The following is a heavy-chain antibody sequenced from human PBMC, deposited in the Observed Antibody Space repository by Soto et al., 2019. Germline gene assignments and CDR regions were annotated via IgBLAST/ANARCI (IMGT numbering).Heavy chain of an antibody. Sequence: QVQLVQSGAEVNKPGASVKVSCKASGYTFTSYDINWVRQATGQGLEWMGWMNPNRGNTGYAQKLQGRVTMTRNTAISPADMELSSLRSGDTAVYYCARLSGLGLVIRLDYYGMDVWGQGTTVTVSS. CDR1: GYTFTSYD. J-gene: IGHJ6*02. CDR3: ARLSGLGLVIRLDYYGMDV. CDR2: MNPNRGNT. V-gene: IGHV1-8*01. D-gene: IGHD3-3*01.